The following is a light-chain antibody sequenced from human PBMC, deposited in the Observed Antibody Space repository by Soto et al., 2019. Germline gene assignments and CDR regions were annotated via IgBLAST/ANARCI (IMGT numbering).Light chain of an antibody. J-gene: IGKJ2*01. Sequence: EIVLTHSPGTLSLSPGERAILSCSASQSVNSNYLAWYQQKPGQAPRLLIYGASSRATGVPNRFSGSGSGTDFTLTISSLEPEDFAVYYCHQYGLLPRHPFGQGTKLEIK. CDR1: QSVNSNY. CDR3: HQYGLLPRHP. CDR2: GAS. V-gene: IGKV3-20*01.